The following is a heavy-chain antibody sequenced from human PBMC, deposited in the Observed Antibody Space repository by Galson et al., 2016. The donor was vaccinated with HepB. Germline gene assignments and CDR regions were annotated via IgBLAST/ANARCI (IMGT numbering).Heavy chain of an antibody. J-gene: IGHJ6*02. D-gene: IGHD3-16*01. CDR2: ISYDGNNK. V-gene: IGHV3-30*18. CDR3: AKDRTYGSPGTAMDV. Sequence: SLRLSCAASGFTFRTYDMHWVRQAPGKGLEWVAVISYDGNNKYFAVSVKGRFAISRDNYKNTLYLQMNSLRAEDTAVYYCAKDRTYGSPGTAMDVWGHGTTVSVSS. CDR1: GFTFRTYD.